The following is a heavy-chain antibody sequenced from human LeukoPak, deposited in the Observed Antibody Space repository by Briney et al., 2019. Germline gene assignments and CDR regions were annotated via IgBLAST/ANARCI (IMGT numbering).Heavy chain of an antibody. CDR2: IIRSRGYI. Sequence: GGSLRLSCGASVFTFSSYRMNWVREAPGKGLEWVSSIIRSRGYIYYADSVKGRFTISRDNAKNSLYLQMNSLRPEDTAVYYCAIGGARSGSYYGTSGAFDIWGQGTMVTVSS. J-gene: IGHJ3*02. CDR3: AIGGARSGSYYGTSGAFDI. V-gene: IGHV3-21*04. CDR1: VFTFSSYR. D-gene: IGHD3-10*01.